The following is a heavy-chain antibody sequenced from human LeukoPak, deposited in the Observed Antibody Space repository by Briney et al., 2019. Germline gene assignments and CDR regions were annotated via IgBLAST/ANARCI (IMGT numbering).Heavy chain of an antibody. V-gene: IGHV3-7*01. D-gene: IGHD6-13*01. J-gene: IGHJ4*02. CDR2: IKQDGTEK. Sequence: SGGSLRLSCAASGFTFSTYWMTWVRQAPGQGLEWVANIKQDGTEKYYVDSVKDRFTISRDNAKNSLYLQMNSLRADDTAVYHCARHSGTYFDFWGQGTLVTVSS. CDR3: ARHSGTYFDF. CDR1: GFTFSTYW.